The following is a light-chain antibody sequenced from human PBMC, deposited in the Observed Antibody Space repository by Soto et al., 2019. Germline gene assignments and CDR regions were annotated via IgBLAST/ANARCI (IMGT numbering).Light chain of an antibody. J-gene: IGKJ4*01. Sequence: DIVMTQSPATLSVSPGGRATLSCRASQNVRSYLAWYQQKPGQAPSVLMYGASSRGTGIPDRFSGGGSGTDFTLTISRLEPEDFAVYYCLQYDTSPLTFGGGTKVDIK. CDR1: QNVRSY. CDR2: GAS. V-gene: IGKV3-20*01. CDR3: LQYDTSPLT.